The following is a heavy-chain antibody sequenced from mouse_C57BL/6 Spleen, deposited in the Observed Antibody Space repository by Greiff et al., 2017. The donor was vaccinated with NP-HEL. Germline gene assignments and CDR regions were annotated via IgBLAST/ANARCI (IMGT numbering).Heavy chain of an antibody. CDR3: GREVTATDAVDY. CDR2: IHPNSGST. J-gene: IGHJ4*01. Sequence: QVQLQQPGAELVKPGASVKLSCKASGYTFTSYWMHWVKQRPGQGLEWIGMIHPNSGSTNYNEKFKSKAKLTVDKSSSTAYMQLSSLTSEDSAVYYGGREVTATDAVDYWGQGTSVTVSS. CDR1: GYTFTSYW. D-gene: IGHD2-13*01. V-gene: IGHV1-64*01.